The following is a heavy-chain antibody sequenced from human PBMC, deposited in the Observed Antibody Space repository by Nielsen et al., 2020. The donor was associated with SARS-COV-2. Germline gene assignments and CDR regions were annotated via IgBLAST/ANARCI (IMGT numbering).Heavy chain of an antibody. V-gene: IGHV3-21*01. Sequence: GESLKISCAASGFTFSSYWMNWVRQAPGKGLEWVSSISSSSSYIYYADSVKGRFTISRDNAKNSLYLQMNSLRAEDTAVYYCARRPYSSSSSTAGSYYYMDVWGKGTTVTVSS. CDR3: ARRPYSSSSSTAGSYYYMDV. D-gene: IGHD6-6*01. J-gene: IGHJ6*03. CDR2: ISSSSSYI. CDR1: GFTFSSYW.